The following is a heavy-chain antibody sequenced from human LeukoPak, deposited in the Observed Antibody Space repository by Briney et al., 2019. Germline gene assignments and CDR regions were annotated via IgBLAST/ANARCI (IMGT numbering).Heavy chain of an antibody. CDR2: IYTDGKT. V-gene: IGHV3-53*01. CDR1: GFSVSTNN. D-gene: IGHD3-22*01. CDR3: ARERVNYYDTQGYYVN. J-gene: IGHJ4*02. Sequence: GGSLRLSCVAPGFSVSTNNMTWVRQAPGKGLEWVAVIYTDGKTFYGNAVKGRLTISRDNSKNTLHLQMNSLRAEDTAVYYCARERVNYYDTQGYYVNWGQGTLVTVSS.